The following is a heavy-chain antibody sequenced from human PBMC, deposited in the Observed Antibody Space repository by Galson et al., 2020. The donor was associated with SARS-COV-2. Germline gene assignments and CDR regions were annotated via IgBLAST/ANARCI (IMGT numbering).Heavy chain of an antibody. J-gene: IGHJ4*02. V-gene: IGHV3-33*01. CDR3: ARDPTGGNGYFDY. CDR2: IWYDGSNK. CDR1: GFTFSSYG. Sequence: GGSLRLSCAASGFTFSSYGMHWVRQAPGKGLEWVVVIWYDGSNKYYADSVKGRFTISRDISKNTLNLQMNGLRAEDTAVYYCARDPTGGNGYFDYWGQGTLVTVSS. D-gene: IGHD3-16*01.